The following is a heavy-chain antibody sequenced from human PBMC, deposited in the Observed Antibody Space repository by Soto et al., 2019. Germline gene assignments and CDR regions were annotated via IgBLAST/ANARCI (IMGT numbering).Heavy chain of an antibody. CDR2: INNYEGHI. J-gene: IGHJ4*02. CDR3: ARDIAFSIDH. D-gene: IGHD2-21*01. V-gene: IGHV1-18*01. Sequence: QVQLVQSGTGVKKPGASVRVSCKASGYAFRNYGISWMRQAPGQGLEWTGWINNYEGHINLPQKFRGRITVTADTSTTTVYMELENLTSDDTAVYYFARDIAFSIDHWGQGTLVIVSS. CDR1: GYAFRNYG.